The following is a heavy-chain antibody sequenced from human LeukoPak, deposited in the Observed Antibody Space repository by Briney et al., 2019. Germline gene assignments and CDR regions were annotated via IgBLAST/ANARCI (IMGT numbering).Heavy chain of an antibody. J-gene: IGHJ4*02. CDR1: GFTFSDYY. V-gene: IGHV3-11*04. Sequence: GGSLRLSCAASGFTFSDYYMSWIRQAPGKGLEWVSYISSSGSTIYYADSVKGRFTISRDNSKNTLYLQMNSLRAEDTAIYYCAKLISPYDYWGQGTLVTVSS. CDR2: ISSSGSTI. CDR3: AKLISPYDY. D-gene: IGHD5-24*01.